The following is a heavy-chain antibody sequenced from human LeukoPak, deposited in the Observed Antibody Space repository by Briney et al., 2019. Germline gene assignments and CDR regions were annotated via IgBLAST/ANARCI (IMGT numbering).Heavy chain of an antibody. CDR1: GFTFSSYG. Sequence: GGSLRLSCASSGFTFSSYGMHWVRQAPGKGLEWVAFIRYDGSNKYYADSVKGRFTISRDNSKNTLYLQMNSLRAEDTAVYYCAKEMYYYDSSGYYPDYWGQGTLVTASS. J-gene: IGHJ4*02. CDR3: AKEMYYYDSSGYYPDY. CDR2: IRYDGSNK. D-gene: IGHD3-22*01. V-gene: IGHV3-30*02.